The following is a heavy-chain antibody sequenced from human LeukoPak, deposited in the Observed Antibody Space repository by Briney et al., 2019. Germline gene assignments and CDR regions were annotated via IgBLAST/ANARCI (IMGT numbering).Heavy chain of an antibody. V-gene: IGHV3-43D*03. CDR1: GFTFEDYA. CDR3: GKDKFGGSGTFYFDY. Sequence: PGGSLRLSCAASGFTFEDYAMHWVRQAPGKGLEWVSLISWDGGRAYYADSVKGRFTISRDNSKNSLHLQMNSLRPEDTALYYCGKDKFGGSGTFYFDYWGQGTLVTVSS. J-gene: IGHJ4*02. D-gene: IGHD3-10*01. CDR2: ISWDGGRA.